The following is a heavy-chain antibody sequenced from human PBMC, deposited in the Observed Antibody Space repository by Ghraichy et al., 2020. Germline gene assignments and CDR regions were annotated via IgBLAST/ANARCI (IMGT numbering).Heavy chain of an antibody. CDR3: ARARRLRPLFDY. J-gene: IGHJ4*02. Sequence: SETLSLTCTVSGGSISSGGYYWSWIRQHPGKGLEWIGYIYYSGSTYYNPSLKSRVTISVDTSKNQFSLKLSSVTAADTAVYYCARARRLRPLFDYWGQGTLVTVSS. CDR2: IYYSGST. CDR1: GGSISSGGYY. V-gene: IGHV4-31*03. D-gene: IGHD4-17*01.